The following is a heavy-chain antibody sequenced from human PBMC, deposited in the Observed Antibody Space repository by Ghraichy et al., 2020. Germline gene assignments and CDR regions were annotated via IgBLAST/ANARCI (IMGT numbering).Heavy chain of an antibody. V-gene: IGHV4-39*01. J-gene: IGHJ5*02. CDR1: GGSISSSSYY. CDR3: AISGIEELCFGELGPWFDP. Sequence: SETLSLTCTVSGGSISSSSYYWGWIRQPPGKGLEWVGCIYYSGSTYSNPSLERRVTISVDTSKNQFSQKLRSVTAADTAVYYYAISGIEELCFGELGPWFDPWGQGTLVTVSS. CDR2: IYYSGST. D-gene: IGHD3-10*01.